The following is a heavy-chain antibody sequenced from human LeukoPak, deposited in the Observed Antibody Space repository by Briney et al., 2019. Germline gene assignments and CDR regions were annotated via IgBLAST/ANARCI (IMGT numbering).Heavy chain of an antibody. Sequence: GASVNVSCKASGYTFTGYYMHWVRQAPGRGLEWMGWINPNTGGTIYAHNFQGRVTMTRDTSFSTAYMELSRLRSDDTAIYYCASLIAAAGTNVYWGQGTLVTVSS. CDR1: GYTFTGYY. D-gene: IGHD6-13*01. V-gene: IGHV1-2*02. CDR3: ASLIAAAGTNVY. J-gene: IGHJ4*02. CDR2: INPNTGGT.